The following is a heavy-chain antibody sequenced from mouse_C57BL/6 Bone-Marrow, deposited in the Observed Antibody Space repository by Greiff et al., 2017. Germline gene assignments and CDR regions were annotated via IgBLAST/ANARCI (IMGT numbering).Heavy chain of an antibody. Sequence: VQLQESGAELVRPGASVKLSCKASGYTFTDYYIIWVKQRPGQGLEWIARIYPGSGNTYYNEKFKGKATLTAEKSSSTAYMQLSSLTSEDSAVYFCARFGGTEYFDYWGQGTTLTVSS. J-gene: IGHJ2*01. CDR1: GYTFTDYY. CDR2: IYPGSGNT. CDR3: ARFGGTEYFDY. V-gene: IGHV1-76*01. D-gene: IGHD3-3*01.